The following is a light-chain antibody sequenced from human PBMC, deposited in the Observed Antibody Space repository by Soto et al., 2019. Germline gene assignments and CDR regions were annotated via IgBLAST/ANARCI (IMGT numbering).Light chain of an antibody. J-gene: IGLJ2*01. CDR1: SGHTNYA. V-gene: IGLV4-69*01. CDR2: LNGDGSH. CDR3: QTWGSGTVV. Sequence: QPVLTQSPSASASLGASVKLTCTLSSGHTNYAIAWHQQQTEKGPRYLMKLNGDGSHSKGDGIPDRFSGSSSGTERYLTISSLQSEDEADYYCQTWGSGTVVFGGGIKVTVL.